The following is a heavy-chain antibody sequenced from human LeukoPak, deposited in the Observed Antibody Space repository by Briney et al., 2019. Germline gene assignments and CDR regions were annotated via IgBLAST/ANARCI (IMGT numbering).Heavy chain of an antibody. D-gene: IGHD4-11*01. CDR3: ARDPTVATYYYYYYYMDV. Sequence: GGSLRLSCAASGFTFSSYAMHWVRQAPGKGLEWVAVISYDGSNKYYADSVKGRFTISRDNSKNTLYLQMNSLRAEDTAVYYCARDPTVATYYYYYYYMDVWGKGTTVTASS. V-gene: IGHV3-30-3*01. J-gene: IGHJ6*03. CDR1: GFTFSSYA. CDR2: ISYDGSNK.